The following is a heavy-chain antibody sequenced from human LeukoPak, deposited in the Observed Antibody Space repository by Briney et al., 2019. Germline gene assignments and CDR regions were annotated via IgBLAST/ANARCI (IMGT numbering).Heavy chain of an antibody. V-gene: IGHV3-66*01. CDR2: IYSGGST. D-gene: IGHD3-22*01. Sequence: GGSLRLSCAASGFTVSSNYMSWVRQAPGKGLEWVSVIYSGGSTYHADSVKGRFTISRDNSKNTLYLQMNSLRAEDTAVYYCATLWGPYYYDSSTGVYWGQGTLVTVSS. CDR1: GFTVSSNY. CDR3: ATLWGPYYYDSSTGVY. J-gene: IGHJ4*02.